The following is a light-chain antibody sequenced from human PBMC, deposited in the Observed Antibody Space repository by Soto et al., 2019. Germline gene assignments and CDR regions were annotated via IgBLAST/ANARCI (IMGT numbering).Light chain of an antibody. J-gene: IGKJ1*01. V-gene: IGKV3-15*01. CDR3: QQYNNWPPWT. CDR2: GAS. CDR1: QSVSSN. Sequence: EIVMTTSASTLSVSPWERATLSCMASQSVSSNLAWYQQKPGQAPRLLIYGASTRATGIPARFSGSGSGTEFTLTISSLQSEDFAVYYCQQYNNWPPWTVGQGTKVDIK.